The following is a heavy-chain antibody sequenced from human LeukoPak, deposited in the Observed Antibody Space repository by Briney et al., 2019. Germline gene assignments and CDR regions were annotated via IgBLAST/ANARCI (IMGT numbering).Heavy chain of an antibody. V-gene: IGHV4-38-2*02. D-gene: IGHD6-13*01. J-gene: IGHJ5*02. Sequence: TSETLSLTCTVSGYSISSGYFWGRIRQPPGKGLECIGTIYHSGSTYYNPSLKSRVTISVDTSKNQFSLKLNSVTAADTAVYYCARIYSSSWFLNWFDPWGQGTLVTVSS. CDR2: IYHSGST. CDR1: GYSISSGYF. CDR3: ARIYSSSWFLNWFDP.